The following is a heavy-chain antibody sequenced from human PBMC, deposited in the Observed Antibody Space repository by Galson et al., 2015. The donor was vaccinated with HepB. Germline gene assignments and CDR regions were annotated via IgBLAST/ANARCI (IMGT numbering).Heavy chain of an antibody. D-gene: IGHD6-19*01. J-gene: IGHJ4*02. CDR2: INSDGSST. CDR3: ASIGYSSGWSS. Sequence: SLRLSCAASGFTFSSYWMHWVRQAPGKGLVWVSHINSDGSSTNYADSVKGRFTISRDSAKNTLYLQMNSLRAEATAVYYCASIGYSSGWSSGAQGPLVPVS. V-gene: IGHV3-74*01. CDR1: GFTFSSYW.